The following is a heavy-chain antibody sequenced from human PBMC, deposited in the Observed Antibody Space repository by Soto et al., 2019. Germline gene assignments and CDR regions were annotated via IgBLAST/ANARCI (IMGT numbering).Heavy chain of an antibody. V-gene: IGHV1-69*04. CDR1: GGTFSIYT. D-gene: IGHD2-2*01. CDR2: IIPILGIA. CDR3: ARDDCCSSTSCFCADSYNWFDP. Sequence: GASVEVSSKASGGTFSIYTIIWVRQAPGQRLEWMGRIIPILGIANYAQKFQGRVTITADKSTSTAYMELSSLRSEDTAVYYCARDDCCSSTSCFCADSYNWFDPWGQGTLVTVSS. J-gene: IGHJ5*02.